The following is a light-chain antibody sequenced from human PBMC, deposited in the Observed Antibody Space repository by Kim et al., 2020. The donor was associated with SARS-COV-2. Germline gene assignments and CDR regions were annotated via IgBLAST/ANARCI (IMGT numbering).Light chain of an antibody. V-gene: IGKV6-21*02. CDR2: YTS. Sequence: SVTPKEKVTITCRASQSIGGSLRWYQQKPDQSPKLLIKYTSQFISGVPSRFSGGGSGTDFTLTINSLEPEDAATYYCQQSSILPYTFGQGTKLEI. J-gene: IGKJ2*01. CDR1: QSIGGS. CDR3: QQSSILPYT.